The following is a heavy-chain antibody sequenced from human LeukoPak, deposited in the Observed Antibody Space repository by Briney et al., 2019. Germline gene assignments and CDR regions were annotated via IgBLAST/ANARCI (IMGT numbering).Heavy chain of an antibody. CDR2: IWYDGSNK. CDR3: AREGPRGNSQFDY. Sequence: GGSPRLSCAASGFTFSSYGMHWVRQAPGKGLEWVAVIWYDGSNKYYADSVKGRFTISRDNSKNTLYLQMNSLRAEDTAVYYCAREGPRGNSQFDYWGQGTLVTVSS. CDR1: GFTFSSYG. V-gene: IGHV3-33*01. D-gene: IGHD2/OR15-2a*01. J-gene: IGHJ4*02.